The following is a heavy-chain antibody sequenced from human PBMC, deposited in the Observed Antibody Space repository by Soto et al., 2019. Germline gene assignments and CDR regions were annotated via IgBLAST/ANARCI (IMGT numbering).Heavy chain of an antibody. CDR3: ARVPVDDILTGDRDYFDY. CDR2: INHSGST. D-gene: IGHD3-9*01. Sequence: SETLSLTCAVYGGSFSGYYWSWIRQPPGKGLEWIGEINHSGSTNYNPSLKSRVTISVDTSKNQFSLKLSSVTAADTAVYYCARVPVDDILTGDRDYFDYWGQGTLVTVS. J-gene: IGHJ4*02. CDR1: GGSFSGYY. V-gene: IGHV4-34*01.